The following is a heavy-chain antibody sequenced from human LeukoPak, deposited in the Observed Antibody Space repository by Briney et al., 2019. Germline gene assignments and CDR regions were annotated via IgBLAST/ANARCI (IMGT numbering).Heavy chain of an antibody. Sequence: NSSETLSLTCAVSGGSISSGGYSWSWIRQPPGKGLEWIGYIYHSGSTYYNPSLKSRVTTSVDRSKNQFSLKLSSVTAADTAVYYCARDDGDGAFDYWGQGTLVTVSS. V-gene: IGHV4-30-2*01. CDR2: IYHSGST. D-gene: IGHD4-17*01. J-gene: IGHJ4*02. CDR3: ARDDGDGAFDY. CDR1: GGSISSGGYS.